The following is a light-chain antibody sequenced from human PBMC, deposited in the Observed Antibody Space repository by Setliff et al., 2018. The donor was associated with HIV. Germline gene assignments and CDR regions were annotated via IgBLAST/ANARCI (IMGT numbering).Light chain of an antibody. J-gene: IGLJ2*01. Sequence: QSALTQPRSVSGSPGQSVAISCTGTNSDVGAYNYVSWYQQPPGKVPKLIIYEVNKRPSGVPDRFPGSKSGNAASLTISGLQADDEADYYCCSHAGSYTLVFGGGTKVTVL. CDR2: EVN. CDR1: NSDVGAYNY. CDR3: CSHAGSYTLV. V-gene: IGLV2-11*01.